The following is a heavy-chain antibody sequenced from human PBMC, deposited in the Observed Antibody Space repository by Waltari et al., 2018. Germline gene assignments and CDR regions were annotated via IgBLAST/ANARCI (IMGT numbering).Heavy chain of an antibody. J-gene: IGHJ3*02. CDR2: IYSGGDT. D-gene: IGHD7-27*01. CDR3: ATWTGGSLGAFDN. Sequence: EVQLVESGGGLIQPGGSLRLSCEVSGFTVSNNYIGWVRQAPGKGLGCVSVIYSGGDTYAADAVRGRFTISRDKSKNTLYLQMNSLRVEDTALYYWATWTGGSLGAFDNWGQGTMVTVSS. V-gene: IGHV3-53*01. CDR1: GFTVSNNY.